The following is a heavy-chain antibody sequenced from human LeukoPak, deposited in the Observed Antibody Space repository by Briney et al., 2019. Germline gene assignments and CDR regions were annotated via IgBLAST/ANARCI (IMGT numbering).Heavy chain of an antibody. J-gene: IGHJ4*02. CDR1: GGSFSAYY. Sequence: SETLSLTCAVYGGSFSAYYWNWIRQPPGKGLEWIGEINHSGSTNYNPSLKSRVTISLNTSKNQFSLKVNSVTAADTAVYYCARARRQWLVGANIRGDNPPYYYDYWGQGTLVTVSS. CDR3: ARARRQWLVGANIRGDNPPYYYDY. V-gene: IGHV4-34*01. D-gene: IGHD6-19*01. CDR2: INHSGST.